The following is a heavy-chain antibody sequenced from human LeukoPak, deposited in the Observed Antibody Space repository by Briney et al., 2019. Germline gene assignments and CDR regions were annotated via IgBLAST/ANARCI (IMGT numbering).Heavy chain of an antibody. CDR3: ARVDFYYDSNGYVGEYFLH. CDR2: ISSSATNI. Sequence: PGGSLRLSCATSGFNFNNYYMSWIRQAPGKGLEWLSYISSSATNIQYADSVEGRFTISRDNAKNSAYLQMDSLRGEDTAVYYCARVDFYYDSNGYVGEYFLHWGQGTLVTVSS. CDR1: GFNFNNYY. D-gene: IGHD3-22*01. V-gene: IGHV3-11*01. J-gene: IGHJ1*01.